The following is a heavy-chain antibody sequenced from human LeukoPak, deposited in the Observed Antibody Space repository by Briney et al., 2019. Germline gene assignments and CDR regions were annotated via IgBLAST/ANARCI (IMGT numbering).Heavy chain of an antibody. D-gene: IGHD2-8*01. CDR2: ISYSGST. Sequence: PSETLSLTCTVSGGSISSYYWSWIRQPPGKGLEWIGYISYSGSTNYNPSLKSRISMSVDTSKNQFSLNLTSVTAADTAVYYCSRENGAFSPFGYWGQGTLVTVLS. J-gene: IGHJ4*02. V-gene: IGHV4-59*12. CDR1: GGSISSYY. CDR3: SRENGAFSPFGY.